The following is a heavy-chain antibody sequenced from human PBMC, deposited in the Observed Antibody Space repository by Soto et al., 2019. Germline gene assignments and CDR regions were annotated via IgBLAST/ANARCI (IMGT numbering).Heavy chain of an antibody. J-gene: IGHJ5*02. CDR3: ARMGYIQGIAAADRNKWFDP. V-gene: IGHV4-39*01. CDR2: IYYSGST. Sequence: PSETLSLTCTVSGGSISSSSYYWGWIRQPPGKGLEWIGSIYYSGSTYYNPSLKSRVTISVDTSKNQFSLKLSSVTAADTAVYYCARMGYIQGIAAADRNKWFDPWGQGTLVTVSS. D-gene: IGHD6-13*01. CDR1: GGSISSSSYY.